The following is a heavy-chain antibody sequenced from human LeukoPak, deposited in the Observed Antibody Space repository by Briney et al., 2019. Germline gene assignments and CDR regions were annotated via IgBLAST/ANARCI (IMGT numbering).Heavy chain of an antibody. CDR1: GYTFIGYY. CDR3: ASEGPGDLAY. J-gene: IGHJ4*02. D-gene: IGHD4-17*01. V-gene: IGHV1-2*06. CDR2: INPNSGGT. Sequence: ASVKVSCKTSGYTFIGYYMHWVRQAPGQGLEWMGRINPNSGGTNYAQKFQGRVIMTRDTSISTAYMELLRSDDTAVYCCASEGPGDLAYWGQGTLVTVSS.